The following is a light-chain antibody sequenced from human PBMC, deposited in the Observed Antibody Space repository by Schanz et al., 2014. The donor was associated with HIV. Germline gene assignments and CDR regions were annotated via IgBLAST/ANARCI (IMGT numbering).Light chain of an antibody. CDR1: SSDVGGYNY. V-gene: IGLV2-14*03. CDR2: DVS. J-gene: IGLJ2*01. Sequence: QSVLTQPPSASGSPGQSVTISCTGTSSDVGGYNYVSWYQQHPGKAPKLMIYDVSNRPSGVSSRFSGSKSGNTASLTISGLQAEDEADYYCAAWDDSLKGVIFGGGTKVTVL. CDR3: AAWDDSLKGVI.